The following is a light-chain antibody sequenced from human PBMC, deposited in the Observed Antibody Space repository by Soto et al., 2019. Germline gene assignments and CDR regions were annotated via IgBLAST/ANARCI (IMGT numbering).Light chain of an antibody. CDR1: SSDVGSYNR. V-gene: IGLV2-18*02. CDR2: DVS. Sequence: QSALTHPPSLSGAPGQSVTISCTGTSSDVGSYNRVSWYQQPPGTAPKLIIYDVSNRPSGVPDRFSGSKSGNTASLTISGLQAEDEADYYCSSFTSSSTLVFGGGTQLTVL. CDR3: SSFTSSSTLV. J-gene: IGLJ2*01.